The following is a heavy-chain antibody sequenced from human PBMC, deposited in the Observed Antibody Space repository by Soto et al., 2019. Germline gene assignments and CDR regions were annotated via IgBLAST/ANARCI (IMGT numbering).Heavy chain of an antibody. D-gene: IGHD3-10*01. V-gene: IGHV1-69*13. CDR3: ARDWVVRSLFDI. CDR1: GGTFSSYA. J-gene: IGHJ3*02. Sequence: GASVKVSFKASGGTFSSYAISWVRQAPGQGLEWMGGIIPIFGTANYAQKFQGRVTITADESTSTAYMELSSLRSEDTAVYYCARDWVVRSLFDIWGQGTMVTVSS. CDR2: IIPIFGTA.